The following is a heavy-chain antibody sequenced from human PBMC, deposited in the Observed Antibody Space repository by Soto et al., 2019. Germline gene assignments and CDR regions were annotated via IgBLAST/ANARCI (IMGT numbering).Heavy chain of an antibody. CDR3: TTDLGYYDTSGYPH. J-gene: IGHJ4*02. CDR1: GLTFTNAW. CDR2: ITSKSDGGTT. V-gene: IGHV3-15*07. Sequence: EVQLVAFGGGLVKPGGSLRLSCAASGLTFTNAWMNWVRQAPGKGLECVGRITSKSDGGTTEYAAPVKGRFTISRDDSKNTLYLQMSSLETEDTAVYYCTTDLGYYDTSGYPHWGQGTLVTVSS. D-gene: IGHD3-22*01.